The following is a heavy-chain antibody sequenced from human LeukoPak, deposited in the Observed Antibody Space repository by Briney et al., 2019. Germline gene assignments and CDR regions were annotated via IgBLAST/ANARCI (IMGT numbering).Heavy chain of an antibody. CDR1: GFRFDDYA. CDR2: ISWDSGSL. Sequence: GGSLRLSCAASGFRFDDYAMHWVRQAPGKGLEWVSGISWDSGSLVYADSVKGRFTISRDNTKNSLYLQMNSLGAEDTAFYYCAKGHTYGSGSYYNSWGQGTLVTVSS. D-gene: IGHD3-10*01. J-gene: IGHJ5*02. CDR3: AKGHTYGSGSYYNS. V-gene: IGHV3-9*01.